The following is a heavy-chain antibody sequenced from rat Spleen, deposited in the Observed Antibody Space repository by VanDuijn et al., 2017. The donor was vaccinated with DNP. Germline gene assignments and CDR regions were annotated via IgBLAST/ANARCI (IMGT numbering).Heavy chain of an antibody. CDR1: GIIFSKYG. D-gene: IGHD1-3*01. V-gene: IGHV5S13*01. Sequence: EVQLVESGGGLVQPGRTLKLSCAASGIIFSKYGMAWVRQAPTKGLEWVASISTGGGNTYYRDSVKGRFTISRDNAKNTLYLQMDSLRSEDTATYYCAKASGGYGLWGGVMDAWGQGASVTVSS. CDR2: ISTGGGNT. CDR3: AKASGGYGLWGGVMDA. J-gene: IGHJ4*01.